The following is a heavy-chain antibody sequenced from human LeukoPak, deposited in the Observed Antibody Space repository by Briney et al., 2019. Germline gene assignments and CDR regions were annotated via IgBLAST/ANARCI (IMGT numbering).Heavy chain of an antibody. CDR2: IYPGDSDT. CDR1: GYNFTSYW. J-gene: IGHJ3*02. Sequence: GESLKISCKGSGYNFTSYWIGWVRQMPGKGLEWMGIIYPGDSDTRYSPSFQGQVTISADKSISTAYLQWSSLKASDTAMYYCARSLDHYYDSSGYYAFDIWGQGTMVTVSS. V-gene: IGHV5-51*01. D-gene: IGHD3-22*01. CDR3: ARSLDHYYDSSGYYAFDI.